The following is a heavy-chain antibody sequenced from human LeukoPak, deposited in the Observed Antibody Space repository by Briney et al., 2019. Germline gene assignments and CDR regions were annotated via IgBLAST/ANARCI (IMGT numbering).Heavy chain of an antibody. J-gene: IGHJ3*02. CDR2: IYYSGST. D-gene: IGHD5-12*01. Sequence: SETLSLTCTVSGGSISSGGYYWSWIRQHPGKGLEWIGYIYYSGSTYYNPSLKSRVTISVDTSKNQFSLKLSSVTAAHTAVYYRGGSGVGTPFSITPDAFYILGPGTMVTVSS. V-gene: IGHV4-31*03. CDR1: GGSISSGGYY. CDR3: GGSGVGTPFSITPDAFYI.